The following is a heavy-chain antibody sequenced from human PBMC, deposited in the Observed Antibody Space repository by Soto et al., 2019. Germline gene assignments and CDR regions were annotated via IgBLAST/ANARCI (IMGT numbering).Heavy chain of an antibody. J-gene: IGHJ3*02. D-gene: IGHD2-15*01. V-gene: IGHV3-30*03. Sequence: GGSLRLSCAASGFTFSSYGMHWVRQAPGKGLEWVAIISYDGSNTYYADSVKGRFTISRDNSKNTLYLQMNSLRGEDTALYYCARDRGSPDAFDIWGQGTMVTVSS. CDR1: GFTFSSYG. CDR3: ARDRGSPDAFDI. CDR2: ISYDGSNT.